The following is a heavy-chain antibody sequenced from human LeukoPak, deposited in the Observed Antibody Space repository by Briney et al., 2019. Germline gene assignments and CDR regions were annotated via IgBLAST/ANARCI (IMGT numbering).Heavy chain of an antibody. D-gene: IGHD4-17*01. Sequence: SETLSLTCTVSGGSISSGDYYWSWIRQPPGKGLEWIGYIYYSGSTYYNPSLKSRVTISVDTSKNQFSLKLSSVTAADTAVYYCARSYGDWNWYFDLWGHGTLVTVSS. CDR3: ARSYGDWNWYFDL. CDR1: GGSISSGDYY. CDR2: IYYSGST. J-gene: IGHJ2*01. V-gene: IGHV4-30-4*01.